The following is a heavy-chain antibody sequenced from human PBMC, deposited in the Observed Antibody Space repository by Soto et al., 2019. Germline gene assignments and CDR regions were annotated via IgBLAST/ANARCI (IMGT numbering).Heavy chain of an antibody. Sequence: QVQLVESGGGVVQPGRSLRLSCAASGFTFSSYAMHWVRQAPGKGLEWVGVISYDGSNKYYADSVKGRFTISRDNSKSTLYLQMNSLRGEDTAVYYCARDGLLGYFDYWGQGTLVTVSS. CDR1: GFTFSSYA. J-gene: IGHJ4*02. D-gene: IGHD3-16*01. V-gene: IGHV3-30-3*01. CDR3: ARDGLLGYFDY. CDR2: ISYDGSNK.